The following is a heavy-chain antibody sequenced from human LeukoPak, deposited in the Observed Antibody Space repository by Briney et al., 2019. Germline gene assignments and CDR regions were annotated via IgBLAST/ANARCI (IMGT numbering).Heavy chain of an antibody. J-gene: IGHJ5*02. V-gene: IGHV4-39*07. CDR2: IYYSGST. CDR1: GGSISSSSYY. Sequence: RPSETLSLTCTVSGGSISSSSYYWGWIRQPPGKGLEWIGSIYYSGSTYYNPSLKSRVTISVDTSKNQFSLKLSSVTAADTAVYYCARRTGDSSGYYHFDPWGQGTLVTVSS. CDR3: ARRTGDSSGYYHFDP. D-gene: IGHD3-22*01.